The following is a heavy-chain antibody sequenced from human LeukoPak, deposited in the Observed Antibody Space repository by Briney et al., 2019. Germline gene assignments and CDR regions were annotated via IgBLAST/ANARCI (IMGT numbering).Heavy chain of an antibody. CDR3: ARVEVIVVVVAATPTSYYFDY. CDR1: GFTFSSYW. V-gene: IGHV3-7*01. Sequence: GGSLRLSCAASGFTFSSYWMSWVRQAPGKGLEWVANIKQDGSEKYCVDSVKGRFTISRDNAKNSLYLQMNSLRAEDTAVYYCARVEVIVVVVAATPTSYYFDYWGQGTLVTVSS. CDR2: IKQDGSEK. J-gene: IGHJ4*02. D-gene: IGHD2-15*01.